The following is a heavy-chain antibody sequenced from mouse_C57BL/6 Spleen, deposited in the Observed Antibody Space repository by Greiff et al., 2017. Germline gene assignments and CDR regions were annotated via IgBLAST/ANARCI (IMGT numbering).Heavy chain of an antibody. J-gene: IGHJ2*01. V-gene: IGHV7-3*01. D-gene: IGHD2-5*01. Sequence: EVKVVESGGGLVQPGGSLSLSCAASGFTFTDYYMSWVRQPPGKALEWLGFIRNKANGYTTEYSASVKGRFTISRDNSQSILYLQMNALRTEDSATYYGARYDSNYADYFDYWGQGTTLTVSS. CDR1: GFTFTDYY. CDR3: ARYDSNYADYFDY. CDR2: IRNKANGYTT.